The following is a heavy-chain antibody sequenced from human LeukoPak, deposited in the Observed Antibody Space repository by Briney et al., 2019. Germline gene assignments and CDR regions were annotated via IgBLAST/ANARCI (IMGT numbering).Heavy chain of an antibody. V-gene: IGHV4-34*01. Sequence: KPSETLSLTCAVYGGSFSGYYWSWIRQPPGKGLEWIGEINHSGSTNYNPSLKSRVTISVDTSKNQFSLKLSSVTAADTAVYYCARGQVGRGIDYWGQGTLVTVSS. CDR3: ARGQVGRGIDY. CDR2: INHSGST. J-gene: IGHJ4*02. D-gene: IGHD2-15*01. CDR1: GGSFSGYY.